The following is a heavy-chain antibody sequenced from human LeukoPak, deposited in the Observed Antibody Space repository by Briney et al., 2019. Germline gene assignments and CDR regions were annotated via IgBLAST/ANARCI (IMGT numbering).Heavy chain of an antibody. CDR3: ARDRDVVVPAAIGDAFGI. CDR2: ISAYNGST. V-gene: IGHV1-18*01. CDR1: GYTFTSYG. D-gene: IGHD2-2*01. J-gene: IGHJ3*02. Sequence: ASVKVSCKASGYTFTSYGISWVRQAPGQGLELMGWISAYNGSTNYAQKLQGRVTMTTDTSTSTAYMELRSLRSDDTAVYYCARDRDVVVPAAIGDAFGIWGQGTMVTVSS.